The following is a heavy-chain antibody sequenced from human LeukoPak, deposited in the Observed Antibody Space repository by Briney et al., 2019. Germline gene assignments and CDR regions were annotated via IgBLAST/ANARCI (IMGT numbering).Heavy chain of an antibody. CDR2: ISGSGGST. CDR3: AKGLLLSIAAAATPSDY. Sequence: GGSLRLSCAASGFTFSSYAMSWVRQAPGKGLEWVSAISGSGGSTYYADSVKGRFTISRDNSKNTLYLQMNSLRAEDTAVYYCAKGLLLSIAAAATPSDYWGQGTPVTVSS. J-gene: IGHJ4*02. CDR1: GFTFSSYA. V-gene: IGHV3-23*01. D-gene: IGHD6-13*01.